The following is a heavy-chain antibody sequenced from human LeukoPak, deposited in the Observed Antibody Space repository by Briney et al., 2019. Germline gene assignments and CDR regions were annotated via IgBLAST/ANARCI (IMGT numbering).Heavy chain of an antibody. CDR1: GFTFTSYW. Sequence: PGGSLRLSCAASGFTFTSYWMHWVRQAPGKGLVWLSRINSDGTITSYADSLEGRFTFSRDNAKNTVYLQMNSLRAEDTAVYYCARPGVGFDYWGQGALVTVSS. J-gene: IGHJ4*02. V-gene: IGHV3-74*01. CDR3: ARPGVGFDY. CDR2: INSDGTIT.